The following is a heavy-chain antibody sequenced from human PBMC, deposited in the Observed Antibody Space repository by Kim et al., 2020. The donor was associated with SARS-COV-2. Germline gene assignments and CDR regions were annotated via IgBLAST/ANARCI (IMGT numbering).Heavy chain of an antibody. CDR3: ARGNSGFDR. D-gene: IGHD1-26*01. Sequence: AQKCQGRLTLTRDTSTSTVYMELRTLTSEDTAVYYCARGNSGFDRWGQGTLVTVSS. V-gene: IGHV1-46*01. J-gene: IGHJ4*02.